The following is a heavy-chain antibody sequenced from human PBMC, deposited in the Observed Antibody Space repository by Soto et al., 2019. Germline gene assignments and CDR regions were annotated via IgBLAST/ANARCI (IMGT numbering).Heavy chain of an antibody. CDR3: LVQYYDSSGYSDKTH. D-gene: IGHD3-22*01. CDR2: SRGSGGST. J-gene: IGHJ4*02. CDR1: GFTFSRYA. V-gene: IGHV3-23*01. Sequence: EVQLLESGGGLVQPGGSLRLSCAASGFTFSRYAMSLVLQAPGKGLDWVSASRGSGGSTYYADSVKGRFTISRDNSKNTLYLQMNSLRGEDTAVDYALVQYYDSSGYSDKTHWCQGTLVTVSS.